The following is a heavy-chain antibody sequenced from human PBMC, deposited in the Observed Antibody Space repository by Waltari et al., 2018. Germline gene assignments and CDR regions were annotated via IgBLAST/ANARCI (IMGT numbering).Heavy chain of an antibody. CDR3: ARNTGTLLDYYYMDV. CDR1: GYSISSGYY. CDR2: IYHIGST. J-gene: IGHJ6*03. D-gene: IGHD1-1*01. Sequence: QVQLQESGPGLVKPSETLSLTCTVSGYSISSGYYWGWIRQPPGKGLEWIGSIYHIGSTYYNPSLKSRVTISVDTSKNQFSLKLSSVTAADTAVYYCARNTGTLLDYYYMDVWGKGPRSPSP. V-gene: IGHV4-38-2*02.